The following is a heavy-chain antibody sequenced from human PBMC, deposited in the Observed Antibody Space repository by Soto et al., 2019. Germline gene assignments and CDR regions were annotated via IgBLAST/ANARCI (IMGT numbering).Heavy chain of an antibody. J-gene: IGHJ6*02. CDR2: ISYNGSNK. Sequence: QVQLVESGGGAVQPGRSLRLSCAAAGFTFSNYGMHWVRQAPGKGLEWVTIISYNGSNKYYADSVKGRFTISRDNSKNTRYLQMSSLRVEDTAVYYCAKARDHYYYYGIDVWGQGTTVTVSS. V-gene: IGHV3-30*18. CDR1: GFTFSNYG. CDR3: AKARDHYYYYGIDV.